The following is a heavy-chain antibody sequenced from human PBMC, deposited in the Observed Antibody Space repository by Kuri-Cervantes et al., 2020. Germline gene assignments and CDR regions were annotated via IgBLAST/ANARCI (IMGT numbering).Heavy chain of an antibody. D-gene: IGHD4-23*01. CDR1: GFTFSSYW. CDR2: INSDGSST. CDR3: ARGGGNSGIDYFDY. J-gene: IGHJ4*02. Sequence: ETLSLTCAASGFTFSSYWMHWVRQAPGKGLVWVSRINSDGSSTSYADSVKGRFTISRDNAKNTLYLQMNSLRAEDTAVYYCARGGGNSGIDYFDYWGQGTLVTVSS. V-gene: IGHV3-74*01.